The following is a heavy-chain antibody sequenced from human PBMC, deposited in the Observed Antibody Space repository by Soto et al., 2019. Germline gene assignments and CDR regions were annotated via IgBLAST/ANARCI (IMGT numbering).Heavy chain of an antibody. J-gene: IGHJ4*02. D-gene: IGHD3-22*01. V-gene: IGHV3-23*01. CDR2: ISYGGGTT. CDR1: EFTFSNYA. CDR3: AKNPGYYYDSTGYHFDY. Sequence: SLRLSCAASEFTFSNYAMSWVRQAPGNGLEWVSAISYGGGTTYYADSVKGRFTISRDNSKNTLYLQMNSLRAEDTAVYYCAKNPGYYYDSTGYHFDYWGQGTLVTVSS.